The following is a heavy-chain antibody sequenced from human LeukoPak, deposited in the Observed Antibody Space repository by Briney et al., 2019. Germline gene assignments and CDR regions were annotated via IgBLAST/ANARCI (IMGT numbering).Heavy chain of an antibody. CDR3: ARGIAAAGSRHALDY. CDR2: IYHSGST. D-gene: IGHD6-13*01. V-gene: IGHV4-38-2*01. J-gene: IGHJ4*02. Sequence: SETLSLTCAVSGYSISIGYYWGWIRQPPGKGLEWIGSIYHSGSTYYNPSLKSRVTISVDTSKNQFSLKLSSVTAADTAVYYCARGIAAAGSRHALDYWGQGTLVTVSS. CDR1: GYSISIGYY.